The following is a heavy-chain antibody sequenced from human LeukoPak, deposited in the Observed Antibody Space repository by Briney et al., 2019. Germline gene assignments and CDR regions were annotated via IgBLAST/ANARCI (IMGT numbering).Heavy chain of an antibody. D-gene: IGHD2-15*01. CDR2: ISGSGGST. CDR3: AKGRTPRVVVVAATLDGFDY. J-gene: IGHJ4*02. V-gene: IGHV3-23*01. Sequence: GGSLRLSCAASGFTFRSYAMSWVRQAPGKGLEWVSAISGSGGSTYYADSVKGRFTISRDNSKNTLYLQMNSLRAEDTAVYYCAKGRTPRVVVVAATLDGFDYWGQGTLVTVSS. CDR1: GFTFRSYA.